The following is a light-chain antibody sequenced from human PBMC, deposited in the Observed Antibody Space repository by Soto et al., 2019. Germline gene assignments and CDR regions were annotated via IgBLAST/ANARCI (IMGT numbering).Light chain of an antibody. CDR2: GAS. J-gene: IGKJ1*01. CDR3: QQRSNWPPT. Sequence: ETVMTQSPDILSVSPGEGATLSCRASQSVSSGYLVWYQQKPGQAPRLLIYGASNRATGIPARFSGSGSGTDFTLTISSLEPEDFAVYYCQQRSNWPPTFGQGTKVDIK. CDR1: QSVSSGY. V-gene: IGKV3-11*01.